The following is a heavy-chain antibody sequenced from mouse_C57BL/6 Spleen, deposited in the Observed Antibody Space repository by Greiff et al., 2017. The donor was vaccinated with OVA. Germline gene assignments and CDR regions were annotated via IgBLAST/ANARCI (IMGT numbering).Heavy chain of an antibody. J-gene: IGHJ4*01. V-gene: IGHV1-15*01. CDR1: GYTFTDYE. CDR3: TSYDYDGYAMDY. CDR2: IDPETGGT. D-gene: IGHD2-4*01. Sequence: VQLQQSGAELVRPGASVTLSCKASGYTFTDYEMHWVKQTPVHGLEWIGAIDPETGGTAYNQKFKGKAILTADKSSSTAYMELRSLTSEDSAVYYCTSYDYDGYAMDYWGQGTSVTVSS.